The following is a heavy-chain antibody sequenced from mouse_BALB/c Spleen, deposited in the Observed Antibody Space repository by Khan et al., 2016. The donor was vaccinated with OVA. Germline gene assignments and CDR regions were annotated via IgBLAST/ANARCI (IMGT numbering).Heavy chain of an antibody. D-gene: IGHD3-1*01. CDR2: IFPGGGYT. J-gene: IGHJ2*01. CDR1: GYTFTNYW. V-gene: IGHV1-63*02. Sequence: VQLQQSGAELVRPGPSVKMSCKAAGYTFTNYWIGWVKQRPGHGLEWIGDIFPGGGYTNYDEKFKGMATLTTDTSSSTAYMQLSSLTSEDSAIYYCTGRGAARATWDFFDYWGQGTTLTVSS. CDR3: TGRGAARATWDFFDY.